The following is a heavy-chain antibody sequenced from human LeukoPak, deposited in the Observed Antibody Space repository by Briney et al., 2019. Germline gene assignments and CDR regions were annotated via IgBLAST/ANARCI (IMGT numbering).Heavy chain of an antibody. CDR1: GGFVSSGSHY. V-gene: IGHV4-61*01. J-gene: IGHJ4*02. CDR3: ARSQYYDSSGYYVFYFDY. CDR2: IYYSGST. Sequence: SETLSLTCTVSGGFVSSGSHYWSWIRQPPGKGLEWIGYIYYSGSTNYNPSLKSRVTISVDTSKNQFSLKLSSVTAADTAVYYCARSQYYDSSGYYVFYFDYWGQGTLVTVSS. D-gene: IGHD3-22*01.